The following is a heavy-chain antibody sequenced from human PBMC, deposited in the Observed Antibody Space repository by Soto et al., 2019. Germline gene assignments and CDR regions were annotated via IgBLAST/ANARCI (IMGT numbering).Heavy chain of an antibody. CDR1: GGTFSSYT. Sequence: QVQLVQSGAEVKKPGSSVKVSCKASGGTFSSYTISWVRQAPGQGLEWMGRIIPILGIANYAQKFQGRVTITADKSTSTAYMELSSLRSEDTAVYYCARDGRGYCSGGSCDNRLYYYYYYMDVWGKGTTVTVSS. J-gene: IGHJ6*03. D-gene: IGHD2-15*01. CDR2: IIPILGIA. V-gene: IGHV1-69*08. CDR3: ARDGRGYCSGGSCDNRLYYYYYYMDV.